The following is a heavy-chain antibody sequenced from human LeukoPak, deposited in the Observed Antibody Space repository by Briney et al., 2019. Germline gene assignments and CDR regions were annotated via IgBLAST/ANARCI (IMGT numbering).Heavy chain of an antibody. CDR1: GVSISSYY. D-gene: IGHD6-13*01. J-gene: IGHJ4*02. CDR2: IYYSGST. Sequence: PSETLSLTCTVSGVSISSYYWSWIRQPPGKGLEWIGYIYYSGSTNYNPSLKSRVTISVDTSKNQFSLKLSSVTAADTAVYYCASAIAAAGSFDYWGQGTLVTVSS. CDR3: ASAIAAAGSFDY. V-gene: IGHV4-59*08.